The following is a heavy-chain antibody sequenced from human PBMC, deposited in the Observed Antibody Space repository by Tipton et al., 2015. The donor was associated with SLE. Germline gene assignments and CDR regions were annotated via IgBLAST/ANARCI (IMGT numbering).Heavy chain of an antibody. CDR1: GYTFTSYG. J-gene: IGHJ3*02. CDR2: ISAYNGNT. D-gene: IGHD6-19*01. CDR3: ARDTVAGKWRTDAFDI. Sequence: QSGPEVKKPGASVKVSCKASGYTFTSYGISWVRQAPGQGLEWMGWISAYNGNTNYAQKLQGRVTMTTDTSTSTAYMELRSLRSDDTAVYYCARDTVAGKWRTDAFDIWGQGTMVTVSS. V-gene: IGHV1-18*01.